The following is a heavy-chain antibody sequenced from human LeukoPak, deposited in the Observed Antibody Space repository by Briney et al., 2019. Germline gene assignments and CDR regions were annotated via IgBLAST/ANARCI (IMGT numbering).Heavy chain of an antibody. D-gene: IGHD1-1*01. V-gene: IGHV3-23*05. J-gene: IGHJ2*01. CDR2: IEKNSIGT. Sequence: GGSLRLSCAASGFTFSSFAMSWVRQAPGKGLECVSTIEKNSIGTYYADSVKGRVTISRDNSKNTLYLQLSDLRVEDTAIFYCAKREGALLENWQFDLWGRGTLVTVSS. CDR1: GFTFSSFA. CDR3: AKREGALLENWQFDL.